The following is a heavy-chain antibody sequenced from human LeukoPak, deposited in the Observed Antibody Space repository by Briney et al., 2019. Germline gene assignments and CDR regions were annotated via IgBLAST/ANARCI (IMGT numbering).Heavy chain of an antibody. CDR2: INHSGST. V-gene: IGHV4-34*01. J-gene: IGHJ4*02. Sequence: SETLSLTCAVYGGSFSGYYWSWIRQPPGKGLEWIGEINHSGSTNYNPSLKSRVTISVDTSKNQFSLKLSSVTAADTAVYYCAINSYCSGGSCYAAASYGSRALDYWGQGTLVTVSS. CDR3: AINSYCSGGSCYAAASYGSRALDY. CDR1: GGSFSGYY. D-gene: IGHD2-15*01.